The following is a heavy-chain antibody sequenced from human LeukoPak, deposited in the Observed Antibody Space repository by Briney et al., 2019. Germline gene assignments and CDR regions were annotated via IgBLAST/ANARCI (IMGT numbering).Heavy chain of an antibody. CDR1: GFTFSSYA. CDR2: ISGSGGST. V-gene: IGHV3-23*01. CDR3: ARDYCSSTSCLFDY. Sequence: GSLRLSCAASGFTFSSYAMSWVRQAPGKGLEWVSAISGSGGSTYYADSVKGRFTISRDNSKNTLYLQMNSLRADDTAVYYCARDYCSSTSCLFDYWGQGTLVTVSS. D-gene: IGHD2-2*01. J-gene: IGHJ4*02.